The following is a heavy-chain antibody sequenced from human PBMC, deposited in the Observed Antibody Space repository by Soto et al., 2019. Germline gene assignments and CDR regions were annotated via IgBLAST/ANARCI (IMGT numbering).Heavy chain of an antibody. CDR3: ARSTNWNLDY. CDR2: INPNSGGT. CDR1: GYTFSGYY. J-gene: IGHJ4*02. V-gene: IGHV1-2*02. D-gene: IGHD2-8*01. Sequence: GASVKVSCKASGYTFSGYYVHWVRQAPGQGLEWLGCINPNSGGTKYAQKFQGRVTMTRDTYISTASMHLSALISDDTAVYYCARSTNWNLDYWGQGTLVTVSP.